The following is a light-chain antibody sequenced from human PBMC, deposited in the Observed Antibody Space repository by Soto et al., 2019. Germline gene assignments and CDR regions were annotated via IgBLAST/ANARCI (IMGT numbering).Light chain of an antibody. Sequence: MTRSQSYLCTPVGDRINVTCRASQSISSYLNCYQQKPGKAPKLLIYAASSLQSGVPSRFSGSGSGTEFTLTISSLQSEELGVYYCQQKKDWPGAVGQGTKVDIK. V-gene: IGKV1-39*01. CDR3: QQKKDWPGA. CDR2: AAS. CDR1: QSISSY. J-gene: IGKJ1*01.